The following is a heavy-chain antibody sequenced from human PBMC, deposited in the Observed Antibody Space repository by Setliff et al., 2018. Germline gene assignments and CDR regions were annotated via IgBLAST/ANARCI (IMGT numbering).Heavy chain of an antibody. Sequence: LSLTFAIYGQSFSDYYWSWVRQPPGKGLEWIGEIYHSGSTNYNPSLKSRVTISVDTSKNQFSLKLSSVTAADTAVYYCARDRQYCSSPTCYSSYFYYYGMDVWGQGTTVTVSS. CDR2: IYHSGST. CDR3: ARDRQYCSSPTCYSSYFYYYGMDV. V-gene: IGHV4-34*01. J-gene: IGHJ6*02. D-gene: IGHD2-2*02. CDR1: GQSFSDYY.